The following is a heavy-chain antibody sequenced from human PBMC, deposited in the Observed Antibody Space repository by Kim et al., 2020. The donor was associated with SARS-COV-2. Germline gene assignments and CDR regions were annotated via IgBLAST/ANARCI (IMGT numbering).Heavy chain of an antibody. CDR1: GFTFSSYL. V-gene: IGHV3-74*01. CDR3: ARGNIAATGTSY. J-gene: IGHJ4*02. D-gene: IGHD6-13*01. CDR2: INNDGSST. Sequence: GGSLRLSCAASGFTFSSYLMHWVRQAPGKGLVWVSRINNDGSSTSYADSVKGRFTISRDNAKNTLYLQMNSLRAEDTAVYYCARGNIAATGTSYWGQGTLVSVSS.